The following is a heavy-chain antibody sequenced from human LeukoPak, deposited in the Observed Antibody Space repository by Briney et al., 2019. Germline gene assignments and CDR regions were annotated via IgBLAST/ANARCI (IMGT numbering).Heavy chain of an antibody. CDR2: SNPSGGST. CDR3: AIGLEWLIDAFDI. Sequence: ASVKVSCKASGDTFTTDYIHWVRQGPGQGPEWMGVSNPSGGSTTNAQKLQGRVTMTTDTSTSTAYMELRSLRSDDTAVYYCAIGLEWLIDAFDIWGQGTMVTVSS. J-gene: IGHJ3*02. D-gene: IGHD3-3*01. CDR1: GDTFTTDY. V-gene: IGHV1-46*01.